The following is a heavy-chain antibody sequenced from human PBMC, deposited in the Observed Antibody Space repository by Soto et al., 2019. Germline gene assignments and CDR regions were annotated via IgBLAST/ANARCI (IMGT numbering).Heavy chain of an antibody. CDR3: ATTGVDSGSGWFFDI. CDR2: TYYRSKWYN. D-gene: IGHD6-19*01. V-gene: IGHV6-1*01. J-gene: IGHJ3*02. Sequence: PSQTLSLTCAISGDSVSSNSAAWNWIRQSPSRGLEWLGRTYYRSKWYNDYAVSVKSRITINPDTSKNQFSLQLNSVTPEDTAVYYCATTGVDSGSGWFFDIWGQGTMVTVSS. CDR1: GDSVSSNSAA.